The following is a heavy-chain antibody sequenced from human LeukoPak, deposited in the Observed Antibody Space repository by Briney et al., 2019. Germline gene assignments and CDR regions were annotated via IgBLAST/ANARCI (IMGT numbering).Heavy chain of an antibody. D-gene: IGHD3-22*01. V-gene: IGHV4-34*01. CDR1: GGSFSGYY. Sequence: SETLSLTCAANGGSFSGYYWSWIRQPPGKGLEWIGEIDHSGSTNYNPSLKSRVTISVDTSKNQFSLKLSSVTAADTAVYYCTRGSIAYYYMDVWGKGTTVTISS. J-gene: IGHJ6*03. CDR2: IDHSGST. CDR3: TRGSIAYYYMDV.